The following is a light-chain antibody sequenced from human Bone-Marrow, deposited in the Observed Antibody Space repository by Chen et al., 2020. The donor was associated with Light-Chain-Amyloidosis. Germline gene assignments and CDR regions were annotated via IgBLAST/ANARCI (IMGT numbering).Light chain of an antibody. V-gene: IGLV6-57*01. CDR2: EDD. J-gene: IGLJ3*02. CDR1: SGSIATNY. Sequence: NFMLTQPHSVSESPGKTVIISCTRSSGSIATNYVQWYQQRPGRSPTTVIYEDDQRPSGVPDRFSGSFARSSTSGSLSIPGLKTQDEADYYCQSYQGSSQGVFGGGTTLTVL. CDR3: QSYQGSSQGV.